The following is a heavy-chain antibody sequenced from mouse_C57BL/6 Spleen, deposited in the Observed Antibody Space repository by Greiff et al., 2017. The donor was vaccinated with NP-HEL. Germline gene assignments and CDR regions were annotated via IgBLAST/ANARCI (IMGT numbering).Heavy chain of an antibody. CDR2: ISYDGSN. V-gene: IGHV3-6*01. CDR1: GYSITSGYY. J-gene: IGHJ2*01. D-gene: IGHD3-1*01. CDR3: ARERVGGNYFDY. Sequence: EVQLQESGPGLVKPSQSLSLTCSVTGYSITSGYYWNWIRQFPGNKLEWMGYISYDGSNNYNPSLKNRISITRDTSKNQFFLKLNSVTTEDTATYYCARERVGGNYFDYWGQGTTLTVSS.